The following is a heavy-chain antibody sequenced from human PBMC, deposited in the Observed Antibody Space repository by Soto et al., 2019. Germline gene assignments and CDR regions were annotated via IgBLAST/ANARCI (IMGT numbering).Heavy chain of an antibody. J-gene: IGHJ4*02. CDR3: TTHRGMQLWLPYFDS. V-gene: IGHV3-30*03. D-gene: IGHD5-18*01. Sequence: QVQLVESGGGVVQSGGSLRLSCAASGLSFSEYGLHWVRQAPGKGPEWVAVISSHGSDTYYADFVKGRFIISRDNFRITLFLQMYRLRVDDTAVYYCTTHRGMQLWLPYFDSWGQGTQVTVSS. CDR2: ISSHGSDT. CDR1: GLSFSEYG.